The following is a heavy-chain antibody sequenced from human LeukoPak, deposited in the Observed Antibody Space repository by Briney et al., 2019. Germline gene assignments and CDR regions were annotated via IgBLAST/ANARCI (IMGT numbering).Heavy chain of an antibody. CDR1: GYTFTGYY. Sequence: ASVKVSCKASGYTFTGYYMHWVRQAHGQGLEWMGWINPSSGGTNYAQKFQGRVTLTRDTSISTAYMELSRLRSDDTAVYYCARDWYYGDGYFDYWGQGTLVTVSS. CDR3: ARDWYYGDGYFDY. J-gene: IGHJ4*02. CDR2: INPSSGGT. D-gene: IGHD4-17*01. V-gene: IGHV1-2*02.